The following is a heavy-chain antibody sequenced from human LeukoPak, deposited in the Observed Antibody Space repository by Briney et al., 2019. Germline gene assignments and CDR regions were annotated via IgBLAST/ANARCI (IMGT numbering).Heavy chain of an antibody. V-gene: IGHV3-7*01. Sequence: GGSLRLSCAASGFTFSSYWMSWVRQAPGKGLEWVANIKQDGSEKYYVDSVKGRFTIPRDNAKNSLYLQMNSLRAEDTAVYYCAREASGYSYGLDAFDIWGQGTMVTVSS. D-gene: IGHD5-18*01. CDR1: GFTFSSYW. CDR3: AREASGYSYGLDAFDI. J-gene: IGHJ3*02. CDR2: IKQDGSEK.